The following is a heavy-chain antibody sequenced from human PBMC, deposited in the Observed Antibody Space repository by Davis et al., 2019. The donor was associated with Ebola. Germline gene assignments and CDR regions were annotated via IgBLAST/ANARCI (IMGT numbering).Heavy chain of an antibody. CDR2: ISSDSDYI. Sequence: GESLKISCAASGFTFSTYSMSWVRQAPGKGLEWVSSISSDSDYIYYADSAKGRFTISRDNAKNSLYLRMSSLRAEDTALYHCARVNAVTGYSRFDSWGQGTLVTVSS. V-gene: IGHV3-21*04. J-gene: IGHJ5*01. D-gene: IGHD3-9*01. CDR1: GFTFSTYS. CDR3: ARVNAVTGYSRFDS.